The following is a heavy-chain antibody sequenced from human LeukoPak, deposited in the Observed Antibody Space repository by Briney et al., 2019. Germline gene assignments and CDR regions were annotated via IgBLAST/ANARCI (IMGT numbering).Heavy chain of an antibody. CDR1: GFTFSSYA. CDR3: ARGWGYSNGWLGNAFDI. V-gene: IGHV3-30-3*01. Sequence: GRSLRLSCAASGFTFSSYAMHWVRQAPGKGLEWVAVISYDGSNKYYADSVKGRFTISRDNSKNTLYLQMNSLRAEDTAVYFCARGWGYSNGWLGNAFDIWGQGTMVTVSS. J-gene: IGHJ3*02. CDR2: ISYDGSNK. D-gene: IGHD6-19*01.